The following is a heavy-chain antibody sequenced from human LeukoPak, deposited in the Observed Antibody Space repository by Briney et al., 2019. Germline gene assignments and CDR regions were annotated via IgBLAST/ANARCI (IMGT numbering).Heavy chain of an antibody. J-gene: IGHJ5*02. CDR3: ARDYYGSGSYSP. V-gene: IGHV3-48*03. Sequence: GGSLRLSCAASGFTFSSYEMNWVRQAPGKGLKWVSYISSSGSTIYYADSVKGRFTISRDNAKNSLYLQMNSLRAEDTAVYYCARDYYGSGSYSPWGQGTLVTVSS. CDR1: GFTFSSYE. CDR2: ISSSGSTI. D-gene: IGHD3-10*01.